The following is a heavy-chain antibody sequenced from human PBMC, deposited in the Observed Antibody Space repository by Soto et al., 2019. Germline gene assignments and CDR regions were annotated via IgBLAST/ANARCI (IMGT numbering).Heavy chain of an antibody. Sequence: EEQLAESGGGLVQPGGSLRLSCAGSGSSFNDHYIDWVRQAPGKGLEWIGQIRNKDRGYTTEYAASVRGRFTISRDDSSNSLYLHMTSLKTEDTAVYYCSDLGTWFVAWGQGTLVTVSS. CDR3: SDLGTWFVA. J-gene: IGHJ5*02. CDR2: IRNKDRGYTT. V-gene: IGHV3-72*01. CDR1: GSSFNDHY.